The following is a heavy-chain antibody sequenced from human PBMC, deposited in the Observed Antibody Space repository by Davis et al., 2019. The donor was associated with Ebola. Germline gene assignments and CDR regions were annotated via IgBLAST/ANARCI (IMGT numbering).Heavy chain of an antibody. V-gene: IGHV1-3*04. Sequence: ASVKVSCKSSGYTFTSYAIHWVRQAPGQGLEWMGWINTENGNSKYSEKFQGRVTITSDTSASTVYMELSSLRSEDTAVYFCARNIMSFTTFDSWGQGTLVTVSS. CDR1: GYTFTSYA. J-gene: IGHJ4*02. D-gene: IGHD3-3*01. CDR2: INTENGNS. CDR3: ARNIMSFTTFDS.